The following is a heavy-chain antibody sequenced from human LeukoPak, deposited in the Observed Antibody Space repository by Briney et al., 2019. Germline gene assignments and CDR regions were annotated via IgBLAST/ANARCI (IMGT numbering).Heavy chain of an antibody. J-gene: IGHJ2*01. CDR3: ARRGNYYDSSGYYHHWYFDL. CDR2: ISYSGST. Sequence: SETLTLPCTVSGGSISNYYWSWVRQPPGKGLEWIGYISYSGSTNYNPSLKSRVTISVDTSKNQFSLKLSSVTAADTAVYYCARRGNYYDSSGYYHHWYFDLWAPGTLVTVSS. V-gene: IGHV4-59*08. D-gene: IGHD3-22*01. CDR1: GGSISNYY.